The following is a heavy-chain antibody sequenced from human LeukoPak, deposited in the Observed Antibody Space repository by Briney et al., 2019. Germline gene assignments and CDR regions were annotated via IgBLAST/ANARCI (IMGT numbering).Heavy chain of an antibody. V-gene: IGHV5-51*01. J-gene: IGHJ4*02. CDR3: ARRSGDPYYYDSSGYLPHFDY. Sequence: GESLKISCKGSGYSFTSYWIGWVRQMPGKGLEWIGIIYPGDSDTRYSPSFQGQVTISADKSISTAYLQWSSLKASDTAMYYCARRSGDPYYYDSSGYLPHFDYWGQGTLVTVSS. CDR2: IYPGDSDT. CDR1: GYSFTSYW. D-gene: IGHD3-22*01.